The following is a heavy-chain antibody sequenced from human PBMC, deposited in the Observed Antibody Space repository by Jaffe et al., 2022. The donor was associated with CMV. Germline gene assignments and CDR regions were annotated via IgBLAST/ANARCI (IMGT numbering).Heavy chain of an antibody. V-gene: IGHV4-34*01. J-gene: IGHJ6*03. CDR2: INHSGST. CDR3: ARGFGDPLPENYYYYYMDV. CDR1: GGSFSGYY. Sequence: QVQLQQWGAGLLKPSETLSLTCAVYGGSFSGYYWSWIRQPPGKGLEWIGEINHSGSTNYNPSLKSRVTISVDTSKNQFSLKLSSVTAADTAVYYCARGFGDPLPENYYYYYMDVWGKGTTVTVSS. D-gene: IGHD3-10*01.